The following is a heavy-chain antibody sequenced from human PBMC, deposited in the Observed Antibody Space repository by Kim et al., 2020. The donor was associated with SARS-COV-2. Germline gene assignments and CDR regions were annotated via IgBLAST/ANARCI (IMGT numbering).Heavy chain of an antibody. V-gene: IGHV3-9*01. CDR2: ISWNSGSI. D-gene: IGHD2-15*01. J-gene: IGHJ6*02. CDR1: GFTFDDYA. CDR3: AKDMAGGSRGYYYYGMDV. Sequence: GGSLRLSCAASGFTFDDYAMHWVRQAPGKGLEWVSGISWNSGSIGYADSVKGRFTISRDNAKNSLYLQMNSLRAEDTALYYCAKDMAGGSRGYYYYGMDVWGQGTTVTVSS.